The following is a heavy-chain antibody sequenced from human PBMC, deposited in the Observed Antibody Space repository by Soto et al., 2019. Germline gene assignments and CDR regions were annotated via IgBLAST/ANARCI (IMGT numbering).Heavy chain of an antibody. D-gene: IGHD3-9*01. CDR1: GFMFSSYW. Sequence: EVELVESGGGLVQPGGSLRLSCAATGFMFSSYWMTWLRQAPGKGLEWVANINQNGSERYYVDSVEGRFTISRDNAKNSVFLQMENLRVEDTAMYYCATDILDFWGQGTLVTVSS. CDR2: INQNGSER. V-gene: IGHV3-7*05. J-gene: IGHJ4*02. CDR3: ATDILDF.